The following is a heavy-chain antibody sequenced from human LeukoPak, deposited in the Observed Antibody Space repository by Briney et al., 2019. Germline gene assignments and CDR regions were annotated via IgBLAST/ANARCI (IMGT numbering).Heavy chain of an antibody. CDR2: IYYSGST. CDR3: ARGYSSSWYYFDY. Sequence: SETLSLTCTVSGGSISTYYWSWIRQPPGKGLEWIGYIYYSGSTNYNPSLKSRVTISVDTSKNQFSLKLTSVTAADTAVYYCARGYSSSWYYFDYWGQGTPVTVSS. D-gene: IGHD6-13*01. V-gene: IGHV4-59*01. J-gene: IGHJ4*02. CDR1: GGSISTYY.